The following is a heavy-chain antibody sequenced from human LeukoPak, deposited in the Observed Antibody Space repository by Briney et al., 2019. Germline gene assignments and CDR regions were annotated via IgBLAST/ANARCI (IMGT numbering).Heavy chain of an antibody. J-gene: IGHJ4*02. CDR2: IYYSGST. V-gene: IGHV4-39*02. CDR1: GGSISSSSYY. CDR3: AKDDVGYSGYTFLDY. Sequence: SETLSLTCTVSGGSISSSSYYWGWIRQPPGKGLEWIGSIYYSGSTYYNPSLKSRVTISVDTSKNQFSLKLSSVTAADTAVYYCAKDDVGYSGYTFLDYWGQGTLVTVSS. D-gene: IGHD5-12*01.